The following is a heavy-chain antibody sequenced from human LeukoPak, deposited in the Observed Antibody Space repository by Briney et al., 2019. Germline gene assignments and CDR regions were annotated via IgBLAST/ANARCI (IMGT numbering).Heavy chain of an antibody. CDR2: ISGSGTNT. J-gene: IGHJ3*02. Sequence: GGSLRLSCAASGFTFNSYAMNWVRQAPGKGLEWVSVISGSGTNTYYADSVKGRFTISRDNSKNTLYLQMNSLRAEDTAVYYCAKLGFVDAFDIWGQGTMVTISS. CDR3: AKLGFVDAFDI. V-gene: IGHV3-23*01. CDR1: GFTFNSYA. D-gene: IGHD3-16*01.